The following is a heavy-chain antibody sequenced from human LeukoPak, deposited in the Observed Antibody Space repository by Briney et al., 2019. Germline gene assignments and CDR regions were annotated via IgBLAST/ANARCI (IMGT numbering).Heavy chain of an antibody. D-gene: IGHD7-27*01. CDR2: IWYDGSNK. CDR1: GFTFSSYG. CDR3: ARDQENWGSSNYYYYGMDV. Sequence: PGGSLRLSCAASGFTFSSYGMHWVRQAPGKGLEWVAVIWYDGSNKYYADSVKGRFTISRDNSKNTLYLQMNSLRAEDTAVYYCARDQENWGSSNYYYYGMDVWGQGTTVTVSS. V-gene: IGHV3-33*01. J-gene: IGHJ6*02.